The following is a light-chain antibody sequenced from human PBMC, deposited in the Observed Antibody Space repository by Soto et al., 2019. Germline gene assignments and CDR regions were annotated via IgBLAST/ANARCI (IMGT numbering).Light chain of an antibody. V-gene: IGKV3-20*01. CDR1: QSVRSNY. CDR2: GAS. Sequence: EIVLTQSPGTLSLSSGERATLSCRASQSVRSNYLAWYQQKPGQAPRLLIYGASSRATGIPDRFGGSGSGNDFPLTISRLEPEDFAVYYCQQYASSPLTFGGGTKVEIK. CDR3: QQYASSPLT. J-gene: IGKJ4*01.